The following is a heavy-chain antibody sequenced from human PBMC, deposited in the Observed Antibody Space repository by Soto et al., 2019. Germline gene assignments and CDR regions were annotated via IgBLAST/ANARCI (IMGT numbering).Heavy chain of an antibody. CDR2: IYHSGTT. D-gene: IGHD4-17*01. Sequence: SETLSLTCAVSGGSISSGGYSWSWIRQPPGRGLEWIGYIYHSGTTYYNPSLKSRVTISVDRSKNQFSLKLSSVTAADTAVYYCARAHYGDYGYGMDVWGQGTTVTVSS. CDR1: GGSISSGGYS. CDR3: ARAHYGDYGYGMDV. J-gene: IGHJ6*02. V-gene: IGHV4-30-2*01.